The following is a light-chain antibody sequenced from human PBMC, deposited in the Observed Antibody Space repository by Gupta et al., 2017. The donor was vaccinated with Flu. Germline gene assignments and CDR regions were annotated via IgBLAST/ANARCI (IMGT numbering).Light chain of an antibody. CDR2: DAS. J-gene: IGKJ1*01. CDR1: QSVSSN. V-gene: IGKV3-15*01. Sequence: EIVMTQSSATLSVSPGERATLSCRASQSVSSNLAWYQQKLGQAPRLLIYDASTRATGIPARLSGSGSAREFTLTISSRLSEDFAGYYCQLYNTWLTWTFGQGTKVEIK. CDR3: QLYNTWLTWT.